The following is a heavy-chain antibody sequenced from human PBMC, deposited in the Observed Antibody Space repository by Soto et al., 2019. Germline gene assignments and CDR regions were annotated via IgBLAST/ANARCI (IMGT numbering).Heavy chain of an antibody. CDR2: IYHSGSA. D-gene: IGHD2-21*02. Sequence: QVQLQESGPGLVKSSGTLSLTCAVSGGSINSDNLWSWVRQPPGQGLEWIGEIYHSGSANFNPSLKNRVIISVDKSKNQCALRLSSVTAADTAVYYCARGSTTVVTPNWFDPWGQGTLVTVSS. CDR1: GGSINSDNL. CDR3: ARGSTTVVTPNWFDP. V-gene: IGHV4-4*02. J-gene: IGHJ5*02.